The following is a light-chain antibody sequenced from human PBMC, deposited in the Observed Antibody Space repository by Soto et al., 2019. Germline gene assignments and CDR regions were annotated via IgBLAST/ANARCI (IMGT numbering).Light chain of an antibody. Sequence: QAVVTQPPSVSGAPGQRVTISCTGSSSNIGAGYDVHWYQQLPGTAPKLLISGNSNRPSGVPDRFSGSKSGTSASLAITGLQAEDEADYYCQSYDSSLSGWVLGGGTKLTVL. J-gene: IGLJ3*02. CDR3: QSYDSSLSGWV. CDR1: SSNIGAGYD. CDR2: GNS. V-gene: IGLV1-40*01.